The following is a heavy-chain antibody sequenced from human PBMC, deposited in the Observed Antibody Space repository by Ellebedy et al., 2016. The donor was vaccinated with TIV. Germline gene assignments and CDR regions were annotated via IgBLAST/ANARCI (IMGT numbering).Heavy chain of an antibody. D-gene: IGHD6-13*01. Sequence: AASVNVSCKASGCTFSSYAISWVRQAPGQGLEWMGGIIPIFGTANYAQKFQGRVTITADESTSTAYMELSSLRSEDTAVYYCAVRIAAAGLGGDYWGQGTLVTVSS. CDR3: AVRIAAAGLGGDY. J-gene: IGHJ4*02. V-gene: IGHV1-69*13. CDR1: GCTFSSYA. CDR2: IIPIFGTA.